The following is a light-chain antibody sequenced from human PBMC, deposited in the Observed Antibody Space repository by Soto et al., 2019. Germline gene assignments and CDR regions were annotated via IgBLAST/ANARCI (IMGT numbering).Light chain of an antibody. Sequence: AVQLTQSPSSLSASVGDRVTITCRASQGISSALAWYQQKPGKAPKLLIYDASSLESGGPSRFCGEGCGTDFTSTITALQPEDFATDSFQQFNSYRFTSGPGTKGDIK. J-gene: IGKJ3*01. CDR1: QGISSA. CDR3: QQFNSYRFT. V-gene: IGKV1-13*02. CDR2: DAS.